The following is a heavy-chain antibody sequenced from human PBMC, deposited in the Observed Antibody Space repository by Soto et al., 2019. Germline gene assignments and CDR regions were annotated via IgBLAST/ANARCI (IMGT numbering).Heavy chain of an antibody. CDR3: ALHVDTAMVAGFDY. J-gene: IGHJ4*02. CDR1: GFTFSSYA. V-gene: IGHV3-23*01. CDR2: ISGSGGST. D-gene: IGHD5-18*01. Sequence: HHGGSLRLSCAASGFTFSSYAMSWVRQAPGKGLEWVSAISGSGGSTYYADSVKGRFTISRDNSKNTLYLQMNSLRAEDTAVYYCALHVDTAMVAGFDYWGQGTLVTVSS.